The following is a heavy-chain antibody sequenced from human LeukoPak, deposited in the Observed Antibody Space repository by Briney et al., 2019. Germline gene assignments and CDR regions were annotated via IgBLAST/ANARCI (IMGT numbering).Heavy chain of an antibody. J-gene: IGHJ4*02. Sequence: ESLKISCRGSGYIFSNYWIGWVRQMPGKGLEWMGIIFPGDSDIRYNPSFEGQVTISADKSINTAYLQWFYLEASDTAMYYCVRPLSGSRSDNLVDNWGQGTLVTVSS. V-gene: IGHV5-51*01. CDR1: GYIFSNYW. CDR2: IFPGDSDI. D-gene: IGHD1-26*01. CDR3: VRPLSGSRSDNLVDN.